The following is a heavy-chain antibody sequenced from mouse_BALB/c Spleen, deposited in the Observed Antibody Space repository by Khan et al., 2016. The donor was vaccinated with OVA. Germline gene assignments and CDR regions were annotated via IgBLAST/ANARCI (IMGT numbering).Heavy chain of an antibody. J-gene: IGHJ3*01. CDR1: GFTFSDYG. CDR2: ISDLAYTI. Sequence: EVELVESGGGLVQPGGSRKLSCAASGFTFSDYGMAWVRQAPGKGPEWVAFISDLAYTIYYGDAVTGRFTLSRENAKNTLYLEMSSLRSEDIAIYYCARGGGTAPFAYWGLGTLVTVSA. D-gene: IGHD1-2*01. V-gene: IGHV5-15*02. CDR3: ARGGGTAPFAY.